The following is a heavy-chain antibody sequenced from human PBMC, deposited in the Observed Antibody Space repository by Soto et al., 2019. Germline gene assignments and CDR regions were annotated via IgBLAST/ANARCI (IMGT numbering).Heavy chain of an antibody. D-gene: IGHD3-10*01. V-gene: IGHV3-15*07. J-gene: IGHJ6*02. Sequence: EVQLVESGGGLVKPGGSLRLSCAASGFTFNSAWMNWVRQAPGKGLEWVGRIKSQTDGGTTDYAAPVKGRFSISRDDSKNTLYLQMNSLKTEDTAVYYCPADRGSYYYGMDVWGQGTSVTVSS. CDR3: PADRGSYYYGMDV. CDR1: GFTFNSAW. CDR2: IKSQTDGGTT.